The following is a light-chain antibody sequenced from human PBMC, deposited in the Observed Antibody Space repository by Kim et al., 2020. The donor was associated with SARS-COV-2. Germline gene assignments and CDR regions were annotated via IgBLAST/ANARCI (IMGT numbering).Light chain of an antibody. V-gene: IGKV1-5*01. CDR3: QQSNSYPYT. CDR1: QSIRYW. Sequence: SASVGHRVPLTCRASQSIRYWFAWYQQKPGKAPKPLIYDASSLDNGVPSRFSDSGSGTEFALTLRSLQPDDFATYYCQQSNSYPYTFGQGTKLEI. J-gene: IGKJ2*01. CDR2: DAS.